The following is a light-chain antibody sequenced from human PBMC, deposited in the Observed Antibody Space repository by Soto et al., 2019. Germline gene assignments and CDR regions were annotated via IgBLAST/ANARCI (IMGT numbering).Light chain of an antibody. CDR1: SSDVGGYSY. CDR2: EVT. V-gene: IGLV2-8*01. Sequence: QSALTQPPSASGSPGQSVTISCTGTSSDVGGYSYVSWYQRHPGKAPKLKIYEVTKRPSGVPDRFSGSKSGNTASLTVSGLQAEDEADYYCSSYAGSNNLYVFGTGTKVTVL. J-gene: IGLJ1*01. CDR3: SSYAGSNNLYV.